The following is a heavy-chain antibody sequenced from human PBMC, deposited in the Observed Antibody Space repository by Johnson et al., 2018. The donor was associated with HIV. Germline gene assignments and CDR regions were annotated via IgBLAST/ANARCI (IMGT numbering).Heavy chain of an antibody. J-gene: IGHJ3*02. CDR3: AREGPWEVRPGAFDI. V-gene: IGHV3-66*01. CDR2: IYSGGSI. D-gene: IGHD1-26*01. Sequence: VQLVESGGGLVQPGGSLRLSCAASGFTVSSNYMSWVRQAPGKGLEWVSVIYSGGSIYYADSVKGRFSISRDNSKNTLYLQMNSLRVEDTAVYYRAREGPWEVRPGAFDIWGQGTMVTVSS. CDR1: GFTVSSNY.